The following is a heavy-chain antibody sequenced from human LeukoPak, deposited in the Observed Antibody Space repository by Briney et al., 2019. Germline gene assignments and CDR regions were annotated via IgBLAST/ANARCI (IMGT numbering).Heavy chain of an antibody. J-gene: IGHJ4*02. CDR2: VNHSGST. D-gene: IGHD6-13*01. V-gene: IGHV4-34*01. Sequence: PSETLSLTCAVYGGSFSGYYWTWIRQPPGRGLEWIGEVNHSGSTNYTPSLKSRVTISVDASEKQFSLKLSSVTAADTAVYYCARAPIAAASHFDFWGQGTLATVSS. CDR3: ARAPIAAASHFDF. CDR1: GGSFSGYY.